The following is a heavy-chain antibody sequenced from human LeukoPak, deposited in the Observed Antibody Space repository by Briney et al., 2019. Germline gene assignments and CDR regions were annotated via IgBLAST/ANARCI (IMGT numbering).Heavy chain of an antibody. CDR2: IRGSGSTI. Sequence: PGGSLRLSCVASGFTFSSYEMNWVRQAPGMGLEWVSHIRGSGSTIYYADSVKGRFTISRDNAKNSVYLQMNSLRAEDTAVYNCARGSGWLDRCRQRTLLTVSA. V-gene: IGHV3-48*03. CDR3: ARGSGWLDR. J-gene: IGHJ5*01. CDR1: GFTFSSYE.